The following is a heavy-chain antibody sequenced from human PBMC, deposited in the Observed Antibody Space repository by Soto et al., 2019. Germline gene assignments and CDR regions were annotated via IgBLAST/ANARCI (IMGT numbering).Heavy chain of an antibody. CDR1: GFTFKTHA. D-gene: IGHD1-26*01. V-gene: IGHV3-30*18. CDR3: GKDVGDYVPYYYGVDV. CDR2: IAYDGNEK. Sequence: QVQLVESGGGVVQPGTSLRLSCAASGFTFKTHAMYWVRQAPGKGLEWMAVIAYDGNEKFYADSVKGRFTISRDNSKNALYLQINTLRNEDTAVYYCGKDVGDYVPYYYGVDVWGQGTTVTVSS. J-gene: IGHJ6*02.